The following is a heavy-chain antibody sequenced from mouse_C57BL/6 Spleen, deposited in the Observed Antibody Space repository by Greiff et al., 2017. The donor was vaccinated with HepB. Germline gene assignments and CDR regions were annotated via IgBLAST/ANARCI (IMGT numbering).Heavy chain of an antibody. CDR3: ARKLMVTTHYAMDY. CDR2: INPNYGTT. V-gene: IGHV1-39*01. Sequence: ESGPELVKPGASVKISCKASGYSFTDYNMHWVKQSNGKSLEWIGVINPNYGTTSYNPKFKGKATLTVDQSSNTAYMQLNSLTSEDAAVYYCARKLMVTTHYAMDYWGQGTSVTVSA. CDR1: GYSFTDYN. J-gene: IGHJ4*01. D-gene: IGHD2-2*01.